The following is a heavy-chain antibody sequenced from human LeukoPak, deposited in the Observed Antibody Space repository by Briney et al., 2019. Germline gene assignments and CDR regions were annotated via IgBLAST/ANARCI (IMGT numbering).Heavy chain of an antibody. V-gene: IGHV3-48*04. Sequence: PGGSLRLSCTASGFSFNTYTMNWVRQAPGLGLEWISCISRTSSTVYYADSVRGRFTISRDNAKNSLYLQMDSLRGEDTAVYYCVRRAAAASLFYFDSWGQGTPVTVSS. CDR2: ISRTSSTV. J-gene: IGHJ4*02. CDR1: GFSFNTYT. CDR3: VRRAAAASLFYFDS. D-gene: IGHD2-2*01.